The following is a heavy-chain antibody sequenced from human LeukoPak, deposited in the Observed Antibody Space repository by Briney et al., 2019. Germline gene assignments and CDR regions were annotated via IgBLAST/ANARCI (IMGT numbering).Heavy chain of an antibody. Sequence: PSETLSLTCAVYGGSFSGYYWSWIRQPPGKGLEWIGEINHSGSTNYNPSLKSRVTISVDTSKNQFSLKLSSVTAADTAVYYCAGGRRMVAATNHDAFDIWGQGTMVTVSS. J-gene: IGHJ3*02. D-gene: IGHD2-15*01. CDR3: AGGRRMVAATNHDAFDI. V-gene: IGHV4-34*01. CDR2: INHSGST. CDR1: GGSFSGYY.